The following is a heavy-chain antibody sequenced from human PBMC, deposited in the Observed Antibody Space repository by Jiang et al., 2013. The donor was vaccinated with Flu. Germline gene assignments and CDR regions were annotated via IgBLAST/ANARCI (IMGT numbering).Heavy chain of an antibody. CDR3: ARASSDCSSSSCPFAY. CDR1: GGTFSSYS. CDR2: ITPMFDRP. V-gene: IGHV1-69*06. J-gene: IGHJ4*02. D-gene: IGHD2-2*01. Sequence: SSVKVSCKASGGTFSSYSINWVRQAPGQGLEWMGGITPMFDRPNYAQKFQGRVRITAVKSTTTAYMDLSSLRSEDTAVYYCARASSDCSSSSCPFAYWGQGSLVTVSS.